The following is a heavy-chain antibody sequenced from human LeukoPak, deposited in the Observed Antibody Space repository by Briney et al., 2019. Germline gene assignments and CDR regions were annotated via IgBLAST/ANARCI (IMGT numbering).Heavy chain of an antibody. CDR1: GGSFSGYY. J-gene: IGHJ5*02. D-gene: IGHD2-2*02. Sequence: SETLSLTCAVYGGSFSGYYWSWIRQPPGKGLEWIGEINHSGSTNYNPSLKSRVTISVDTSKNQFSLKLSSVTAADTAVYYCARGAGGYCSSTSCYTRYWFDPWGQGTLVTVSS. V-gene: IGHV4-34*01. CDR3: ARGAGGYCSSTSCYTRYWFDP. CDR2: INHSGST.